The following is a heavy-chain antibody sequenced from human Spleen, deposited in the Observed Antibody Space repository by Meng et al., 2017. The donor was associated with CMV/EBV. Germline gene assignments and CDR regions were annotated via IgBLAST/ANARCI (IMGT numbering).Heavy chain of an antibody. CDR2: THYTGNV. J-gene: IGHJ4*02. CDR3: ARGGRDIVLLPAASYYFDY. D-gene: IGHD2-2*01. V-gene: IGHV4-38-2*02. Sequence: GSLRLSCTVSGFSISTDYYWGWIRQPPGKGLEWIGSTHYTGNVQYNSFLKSRITISVDTPKNHFALRLNSVTAADTAVYYCARGGRDIVLLPAASYYFDYWGQGTLVTVSS. CDR1: GFSISTDYY.